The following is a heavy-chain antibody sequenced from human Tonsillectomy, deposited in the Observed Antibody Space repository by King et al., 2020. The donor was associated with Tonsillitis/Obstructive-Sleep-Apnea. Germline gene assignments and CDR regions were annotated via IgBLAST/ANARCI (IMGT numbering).Heavy chain of an antibody. Sequence: VQLVESGAEVKKPGASVKVSCQASGYAFTGSLMHWLRQAPGQGLEWMGRIDPKSGGTIYAQNFQGRVTMTSDTSINTAYMDLSSLRSDDTALYYCARDHEGLGSWGQGTLVTVSS. J-gene: IGHJ4*02. CDR3: ARDHEGLGS. V-gene: IGHV1-2*06. CDR2: IDPKSGGT. CDR1: GYAFTGSL. D-gene: IGHD2-15*01.